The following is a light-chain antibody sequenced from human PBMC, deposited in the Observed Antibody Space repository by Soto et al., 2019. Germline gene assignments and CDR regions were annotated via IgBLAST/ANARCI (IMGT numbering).Light chain of an antibody. CDR2: GAS. Sequence: EIVLTQSPAILSVSPGERATLSCRASQSVSSNLAWYQQKPGQAPRLLIYGASTRATGIPARFSGSGSGTDFTLTISRLEPEDFAVYYCQQYGSSPPFTFGPGTKVDIK. V-gene: IGKV3-20*01. J-gene: IGKJ3*01. CDR3: QQYGSSPPFT. CDR1: QSVSSN.